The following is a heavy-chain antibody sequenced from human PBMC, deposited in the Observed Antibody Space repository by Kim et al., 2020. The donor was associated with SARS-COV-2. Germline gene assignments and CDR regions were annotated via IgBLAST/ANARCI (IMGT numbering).Heavy chain of an antibody. V-gene: IGHV3-43*02. CDR3: AKDGVAGIVVVEDLNWFDP. Sequence: GGSLRLSCAASGFTFDDYAMHWVRQAPGKGLEWVSLISGDGGSTYYADSVKGRFTISRDNSKNSLYLQMNSLRTEDTALYYCAKDGVAGIVVVEDLNWFDPWGQGTLVTVSS. J-gene: IGHJ5*02. CDR1: GFTFDDYA. D-gene: IGHD3-22*01. CDR2: ISGDGGST.